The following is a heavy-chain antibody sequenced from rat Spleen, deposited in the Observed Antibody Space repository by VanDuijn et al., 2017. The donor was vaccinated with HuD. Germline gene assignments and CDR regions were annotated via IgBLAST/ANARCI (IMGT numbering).Heavy chain of an antibody. Sequence: EVQLVESGGGLVQPGRSMKLSCAASGFTFSSFPMAWVRQAPTKGLEWVATISTSGGSTYYRDSVKGRFTISRDNAKSTLYLQMNSLRSEDTATYYCTQTLDYWGQGVMVTVSS. V-gene: IGHV5-46*01. CDR2: ISTSGGST. D-gene: IGHD3-4*01. J-gene: IGHJ2*01. CDR1: GFTFSSFP. CDR3: TQTLDY.